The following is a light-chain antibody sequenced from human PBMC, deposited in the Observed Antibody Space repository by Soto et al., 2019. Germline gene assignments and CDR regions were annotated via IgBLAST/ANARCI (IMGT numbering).Light chain of an antibody. CDR3: LLYYGGAQV. CDR1: PGAVTSGYY. V-gene: IGLV7-43*01. J-gene: IGLJ3*02. CDR2: SIS. Sequence: QAVVTQEPSLTVSPGGPVTLTCASSPGAVTSGYYPNWFQQKPGQAPRPLIYSISNKHSWTPARFSGSLRGDKDALTLSDVQPEDEAEYYCLLYYGGAQVFGGGTQLTVL.